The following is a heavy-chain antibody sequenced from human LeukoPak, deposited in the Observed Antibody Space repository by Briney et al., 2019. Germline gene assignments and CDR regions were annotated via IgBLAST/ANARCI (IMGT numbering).Heavy chain of an antibody. D-gene: IGHD3-22*01. V-gene: IGHV3-21*01. CDR3: ARGPPHYYYDSSGL. J-gene: IGHJ4*02. Sequence: PGGSLRLSCAASGFTFSSYSMNWVRQAPGKGLEWVSSISSSSSYIYYADSVKGRFTISRDNAKNSLYLQMNSLRAEDTAVYYCARGPPHYYYDSSGLWGQGTLVTVSS. CDR2: ISSSSSYI. CDR1: GFTFSSYS.